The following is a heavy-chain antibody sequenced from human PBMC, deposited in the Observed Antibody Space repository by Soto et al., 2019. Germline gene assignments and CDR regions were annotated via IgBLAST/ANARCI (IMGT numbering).Heavy chain of an antibody. D-gene: IGHD2-15*01. V-gene: IGHV4-30-4*01. CDR3: ARGPSGASDD. CDR2: IYYSGST. CDR1: GDSISSGDYY. Sequence: SETLSLTCTVSGDSISSGDYYWSWIRQPPGKGLEWIGYIYYSGSTYYNPSLKSRATISVDTSKNQFSLKLISVTAADTAVYFCARGPSGASDDRGQGTSVTVSS. J-gene: IGHJ4*02.